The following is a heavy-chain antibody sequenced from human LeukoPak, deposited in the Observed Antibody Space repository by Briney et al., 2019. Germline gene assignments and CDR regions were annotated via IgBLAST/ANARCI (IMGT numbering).Heavy chain of an antibody. CDR2: VYYTGNT. Sequence: SETLSLTCTVSGGSVSSGSYYWSWIRQPPGKGPEWIGYVYYTGNTNFNPSLKSRVTISVDTSKNQFSLRLTSVTAADTAVYYCARDTGYCSGGSCYHNYFDYWGQGILVTVSS. D-gene: IGHD2-15*01. CDR1: GGSVSSGSYY. CDR3: ARDTGYCSGGSCYHNYFDY. V-gene: IGHV4-61*01. J-gene: IGHJ4*02.